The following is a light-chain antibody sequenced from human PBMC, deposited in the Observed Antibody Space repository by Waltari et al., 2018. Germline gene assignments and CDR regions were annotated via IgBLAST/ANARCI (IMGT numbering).Light chain of an antibody. CDR2: GAS. V-gene: IGKV3-20*01. CDR3: HHYGSSPFT. J-gene: IGKJ2*01. CDR1: QSVGLGY. Sequence: EIVLTQSPGTLSLSPGEKVTLSCRASQSVGLGYLAWYQQKPGQAPRLLIYGASSRATDIPDRFSGSGSGTDFTLSISGVESEDFAVYYCHHYGSSPFTFGQGTKLEV.